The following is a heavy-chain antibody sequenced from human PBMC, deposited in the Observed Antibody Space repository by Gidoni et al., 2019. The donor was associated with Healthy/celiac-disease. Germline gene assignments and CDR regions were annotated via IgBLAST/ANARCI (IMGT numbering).Heavy chain of an antibody. Sequence: QVQLVESGGGVVQPGRSLRLSCSASGFTFSSYAMHWVRQAPGKGLEWVAVISYDGSNKYYADSVKGRFTISRDNSKNTLYLQMNSLRAEDTAVYYCAKPVPRDILTGYYYYYGMDVWGQGTTVTVSS. CDR1: GFTFSSYA. D-gene: IGHD3-9*01. V-gene: IGHV3-30*04. CDR3: AKPVPRDILTGYYYYYGMDV. J-gene: IGHJ6*02. CDR2: ISYDGSNK.